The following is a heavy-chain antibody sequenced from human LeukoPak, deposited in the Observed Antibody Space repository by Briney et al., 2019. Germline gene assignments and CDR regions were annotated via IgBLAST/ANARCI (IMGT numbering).Heavy chain of an antibody. CDR1: GGSFSGYY. V-gene: IGHV4-34*01. CDR2: INHSGST. CDR3: AGGSEDIVVVPAAKEFDP. Sequence: PSETLSLTCAVYGGSFSGYYWSWIRQPPGKGLEWIGEINHSGSTNYNPSLKSRVTMSVDTSKNQFSLKLSSVTAADTAAYYCAGGSEDIVVVPAAKEFDPWGQGTLVTVSS. J-gene: IGHJ5*02. D-gene: IGHD2-2*01.